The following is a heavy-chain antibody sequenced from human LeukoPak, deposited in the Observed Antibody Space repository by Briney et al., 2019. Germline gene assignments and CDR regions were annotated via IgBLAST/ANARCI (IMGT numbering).Heavy chain of an antibody. CDR2: IYYSGNT. J-gene: IGHJ4*02. Sequence: PSETLSLTCTVSGASFSTYYWSWIRQPPGKGLEWVGYIYYSGNTNYNPSLQSRVTISVDTSKNQFSLRLSSVTAADTAVYYCARHPGITMVRGVIITTYYFDYWGQGTLVTVSS. D-gene: IGHD3-10*01. CDR3: ARHPGITMVRGVIITTYYFDY. CDR1: GASFSTYY. V-gene: IGHV4-59*01.